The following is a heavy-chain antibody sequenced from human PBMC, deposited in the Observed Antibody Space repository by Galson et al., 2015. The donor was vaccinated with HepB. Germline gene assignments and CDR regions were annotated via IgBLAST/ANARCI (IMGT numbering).Heavy chain of an antibody. CDR2: ISGSAGKT. V-gene: IGHV3-23*01. J-gene: IGHJ4*02. CDR3: ARDTANYFDY. Sequence: SLRLSCAASGFTFSSYAMSWVRQAPGKGLEWVSSISGSAGKTYFADSVKGRFTISRDNSKNTLYLQMNSLRVEDTAVYYCARDTANYFDYWGQGALVTVSS. D-gene: IGHD5-18*01. CDR1: GFTFSSYA.